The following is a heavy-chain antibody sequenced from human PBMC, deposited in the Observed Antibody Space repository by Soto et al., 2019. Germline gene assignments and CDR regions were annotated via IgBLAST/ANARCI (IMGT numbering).Heavy chain of an antibody. J-gene: IGHJ4*02. D-gene: IGHD3-22*01. CDR1: GFTFSSYA. CDR2: ISYDGSNK. V-gene: IGHV3-30-3*01. CDR3: ARTTGQGQTYYYDSSGYYLGY. Sequence: VGSLRLSCAASGFTFSSYAMHWVRQAPGKGLEWVAVISYDGSNKYYADSVKGRFTISRDNSKNTLYLQMNSLRAEDTAVYYCARTTGQGQTYYYDSSGYYLGYWGQGTLVTVSS.